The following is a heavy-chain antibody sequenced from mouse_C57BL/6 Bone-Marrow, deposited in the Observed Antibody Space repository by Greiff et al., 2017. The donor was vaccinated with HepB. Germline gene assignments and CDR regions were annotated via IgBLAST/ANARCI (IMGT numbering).Heavy chain of an antibody. Sequence: EVQLQQSGPELVKPGASVKISCKASGYTFTDYYMNWVKQSHGKSLEWIGDINPNNGGTSYNQKFKGKATLTVDKSSSTAYMELRSLTSEDSAVYYCARWGQGDYWGQGTSVTVSS. CDR2: INPNNGGT. CDR3: ARWGQGDY. V-gene: IGHV1-26*01. CDR1: GYTFTDYY. J-gene: IGHJ4*01.